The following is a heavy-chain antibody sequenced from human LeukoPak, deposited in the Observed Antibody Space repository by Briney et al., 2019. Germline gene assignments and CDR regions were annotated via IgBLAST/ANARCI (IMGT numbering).Heavy chain of an antibody. D-gene: IGHD1-26*01. CDR3: ARGGLLHWFDP. CDR2: IYHSGST. CDR1: GGSISSGGYS. Sequence: SQTLSLTCAVSGGSISSGGYSWSWIRQPPGKGLEWIGYIYHSGSTYYNPSLKSRVTISVDRSKNQFSLKLSSETAADTAVYYCARGGLLHWFDPWGQGTLVTVSS. V-gene: IGHV4-30-2*01. J-gene: IGHJ5*02.